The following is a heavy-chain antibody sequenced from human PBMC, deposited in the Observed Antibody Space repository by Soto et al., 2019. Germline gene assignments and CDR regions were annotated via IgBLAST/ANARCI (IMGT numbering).Heavy chain of an antibody. V-gene: IGHV1-69*13. Sequence: SVKVSCKASGGTLSDHAISWVRQAPGQGLEWMGGIIPIFGTANYAQKFQGRVTITADESTSTAYMELSSLRSEDTAVYYCANPTTEYDYWGQGTLVTVSS. J-gene: IGHJ4*02. CDR3: ANPTTEYDY. CDR2: IIPIFGTA. CDR1: GGTLSDHA. D-gene: IGHD4-4*01.